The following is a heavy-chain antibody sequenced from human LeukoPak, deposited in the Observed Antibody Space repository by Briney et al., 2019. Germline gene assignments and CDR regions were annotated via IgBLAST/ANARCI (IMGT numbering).Heavy chain of an antibody. J-gene: IGHJ3*02. D-gene: IGHD2-2*02. CDR3: ARSLGCSSTSCYTSGAFDI. Sequence: GGSLRLSCAASGFTFSSYAMSWVRQAPGKGLEWVSAISGSGGSTYYADSVKGRFTISRDNAKNSLYLQMNSLRAEDTAVYYCARSLGCSSTSCYTSGAFDIWGQGTMVTVSS. V-gene: IGHV3-23*01. CDR2: ISGSGGST. CDR1: GFTFSSYA.